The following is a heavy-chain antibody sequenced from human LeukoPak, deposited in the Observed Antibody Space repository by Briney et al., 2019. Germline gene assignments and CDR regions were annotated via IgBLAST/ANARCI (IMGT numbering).Heavy chain of an antibody. CDR2: IYSSGST. CDR3: ARNRVVAAPNFDY. V-gene: IGHV4-61*02. CDR1: GGSISSGSYY. D-gene: IGHD6-6*01. Sequence: PSETLSLTCTVSGGSISSGSYYWSWIRQPAGKGLEWIGRIYSSGSTNYNPSLKSRVTISLDTSKNQFSLRLPSVTAADTAVYYCARNRVVAAPNFDYWGQGTLVTVFS. J-gene: IGHJ4*02.